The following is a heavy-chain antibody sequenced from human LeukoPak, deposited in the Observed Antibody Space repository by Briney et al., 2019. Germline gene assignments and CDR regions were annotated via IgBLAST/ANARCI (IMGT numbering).Heavy chain of an antibody. CDR1: GFSFNTYG. CDR2: IWSDGNNK. J-gene: IGHJ3*01. CDR3: AREKRSGNGGSMATFDL. V-gene: IGHV3-33*01. D-gene: IGHD3-16*01. Sequence: PGRSLRLSCGASGFSFNTYGMHWVRQAPGKGLERVAVIWSDGNNKYYAESVVGRFTISRDNSKNTLSLQMDSLRGEDTAVYYCAREKRSGNGGSMATFDLWGQGTLVTVSS.